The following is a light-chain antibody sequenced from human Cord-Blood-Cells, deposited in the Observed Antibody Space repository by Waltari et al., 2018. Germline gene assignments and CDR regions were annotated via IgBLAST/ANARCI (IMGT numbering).Light chain of an antibody. Sequence: EIVLTQSPATLSLSPGERATLYCRASQSVSSYLAGYQQKPGQAPRLLIYDASNRATGIPARFSGSGSGTDFTLTISSLEPEDFAVYYCQQRSNWPLTFGGGTKVEIK. CDR3: QQRSNWPLT. V-gene: IGKV3-11*01. J-gene: IGKJ4*01. CDR2: DAS. CDR1: QSVSSY.